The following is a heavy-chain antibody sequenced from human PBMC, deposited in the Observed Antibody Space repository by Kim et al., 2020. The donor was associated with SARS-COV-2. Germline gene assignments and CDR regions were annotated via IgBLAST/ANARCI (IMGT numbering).Heavy chain of an antibody. CDR2: INNDGSST. CDR3: ARSRDSGNY. CDR1: GFTFNTYS. J-gene: IGHJ4*01. Sequence: GGSLRLSCAASGFTFNTYSMHWVRQAPGKGLVWVSRINNDGSSTYYADSVKGRFTISRDNAKNTLYLQMNSLRAEDTAVYYCARSRDSGNY. V-gene: IGHV3-74*01. D-gene: IGHD1-26*01.